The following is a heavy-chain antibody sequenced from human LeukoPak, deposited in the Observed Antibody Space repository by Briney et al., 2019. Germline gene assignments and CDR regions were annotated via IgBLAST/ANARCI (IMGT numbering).Heavy chain of an antibody. CDR2: TYYRSQWNN. D-gene: IGHD6-6*01. Sequence: SQTLSLTCAISGDSVSSNSATWNWIRQSPLRGLERLGRTYYRSQWNNDYAASVKSRIDINPETSKNQFSLQLNPVTPEDTAVYYCARGRGSSADFDYWGQGTLVTVSS. V-gene: IGHV6-1*01. J-gene: IGHJ4*02. CDR3: ARGRGSSADFDY. CDR1: GDSVSSNSAT.